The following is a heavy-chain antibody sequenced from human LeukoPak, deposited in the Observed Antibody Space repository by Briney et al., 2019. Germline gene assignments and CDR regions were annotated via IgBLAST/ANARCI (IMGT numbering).Heavy chain of an antibody. D-gene: IGHD1-26*01. CDR3: AKDYSGSYYALDY. CDR2: ISGSGGRT. V-gene: IGHV3-23*01. CDR1: GFTFGTYA. J-gene: IGHJ4*02. Sequence: GSLRLSCAASGFTFGTYAMSWVRQAPGKGLEWVSTISGSGGRTYYADSVKGRFTISRDKSKNTLYLRMNRLRAEDTAVYNCAKDYSGSYYALDYWGQGTLVTVSS.